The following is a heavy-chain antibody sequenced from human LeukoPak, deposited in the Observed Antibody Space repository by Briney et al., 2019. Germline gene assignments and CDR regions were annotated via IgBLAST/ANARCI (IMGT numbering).Heavy chain of an antibody. Sequence: ASVTVSFTASGYTFTIYYMHWVRHAHGQGLEWMGIINPSGGSTSYAQKFQGRVTMTRDTSTSSVYMQLSSLRSEDTAVYYCAREDRSGWWVRFDYWGQGTLVTVSS. CDR2: INPSGGST. CDR1: GYTFTIYY. J-gene: IGHJ4*02. CDR3: AREDRSGWWVRFDY. V-gene: IGHV1-46*01. D-gene: IGHD6-19*01.